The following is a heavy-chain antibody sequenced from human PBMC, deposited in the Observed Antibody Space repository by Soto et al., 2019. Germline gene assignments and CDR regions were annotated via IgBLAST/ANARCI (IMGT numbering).Heavy chain of an antibody. D-gene: IGHD6-25*01. Sequence: SETLSLTCTVSGGSISSYYWSWIRQPPGKGLEWIGYIYYSGSTNYNPSLKSRVTISVDTSKNQFSLKLSSVTAADTAVYYCARDSAGLDDWGQGTLVTVSS. V-gene: IGHV4-59*01. J-gene: IGHJ4*02. CDR2: IYYSGST. CDR3: ARDSAGLDD. CDR1: GGSISSYY.